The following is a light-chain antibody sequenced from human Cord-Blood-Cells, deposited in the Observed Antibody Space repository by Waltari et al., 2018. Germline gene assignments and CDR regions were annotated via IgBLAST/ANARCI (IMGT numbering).Light chain of an antibody. V-gene: IGLV1-47*01. J-gene: IGLJ3*02. CDR1: SSNIGSNY. CDR2: RNN. Sequence: QSVLTQPPSASGTPGQRVTISCSGSSSNIGSNYVYWYQQLPGTAPKLHIVRNNPRPSGVPDRFPGSKSGTSASLAISGLRAEDEADYDCAAWDDSLSGRVFGGGTKLTVL. CDR3: AAWDDSLSGRV.